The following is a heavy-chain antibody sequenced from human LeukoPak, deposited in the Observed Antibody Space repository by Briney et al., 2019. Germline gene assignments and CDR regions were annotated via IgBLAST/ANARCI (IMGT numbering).Heavy chain of an antibody. CDR1: GGSISSGSYY. D-gene: IGHD3-10*01. CDR3: AVLTMVRGVIGAYFDY. V-gene: IGHV4-61*02. CDR2: IYTSGST. J-gene: IGHJ4*02. Sequence: PSETLSLTCTVSGGSISSGSYYWSWIRQPAGKGLEWIGRIYTSGSTNYNPSLKSRVTMSVDTSKNQFSLKLSSVTAADTAVYYCAVLTMVRGVIGAYFDYWGQGTLVTVSS.